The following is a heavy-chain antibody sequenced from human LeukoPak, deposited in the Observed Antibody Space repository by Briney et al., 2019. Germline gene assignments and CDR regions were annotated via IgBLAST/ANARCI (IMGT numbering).Heavy chain of an antibody. CDR2: ITYDGTNK. V-gene: IGHV3-30-3*01. D-gene: IGHD6-6*01. J-gene: IGHJ4*02. CDR1: GFTFDSYA. CDR3: ARVEYSSSPHFDY. Sequence: GRSLRLSCAASGFTFDSYALHWVRQAPGKGLEWLAIITYDGTNKYYADSVKGRFTISRDNSKNTLFPQMNSLRAEDTAVYYCARVEYSSSPHFDYWGQGTLVTVSS.